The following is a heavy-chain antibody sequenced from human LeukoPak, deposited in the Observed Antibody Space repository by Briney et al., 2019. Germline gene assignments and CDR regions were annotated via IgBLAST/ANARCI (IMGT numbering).Heavy chain of an antibody. CDR3: ARRAGDYSHPYDY. Sequence: PSGTLSLTCAVSGGSISSSNWWSWIRQPPGKGLEWIGEIYHSGSTNYNPSLKSRVTISVDKSKTQFSLKLSSVTAADTAVYYCARRAGDYSHPYDYWGQGTLVTVSS. V-gene: IGHV4-4*02. J-gene: IGHJ4*02. CDR1: GGSISSSNW. CDR2: IYHSGST. D-gene: IGHD3-22*01.